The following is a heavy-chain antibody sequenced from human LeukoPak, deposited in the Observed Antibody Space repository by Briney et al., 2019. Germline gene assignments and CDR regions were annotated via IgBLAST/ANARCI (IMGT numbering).Heavy chain of an antibody. CDR3: ARDHELLGYCSGGSCYSHGLDY. J-gene: IGHJ4*02. V-gene: IGHV3-30-3*01. D-gene: IGHD2-15*01. CDR2: ISYDGSNK. CDR1: GFTFSSYA. Sequence: PRGSLRLSCAVSGFTFSSYAMHCVRQAPGTGLEGVAGISYDGSNKYYADSVKGRFTISRDNSKNTLYLQMNSLRAEDTAVYYCARDHELLGYCSGGSCYSHGLDYWGQGTLVTVSS.